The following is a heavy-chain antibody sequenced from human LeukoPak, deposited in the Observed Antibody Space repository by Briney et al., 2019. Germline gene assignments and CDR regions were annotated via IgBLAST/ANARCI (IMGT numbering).Heavy chain of an antibody. CDR3: ARVNIVVVPAAISNWFDP. CDR2: INPNSGGT. D-gene: IGHD2-2*02. CDR1: GYTFTGYY. V-gene: IGHV1-2*02. J-gene: IGHJ5*02. Sequence: ASVKVSCKASGYTFTGYYMHWVRQAPGQGLEWMGWINPNSGGTNYAQKFQGRVTMTRDTSISTAYMGLSRLRSDDTAVYYCARVNIVVVPAAISNWFDPWGQGTLVTVSS.